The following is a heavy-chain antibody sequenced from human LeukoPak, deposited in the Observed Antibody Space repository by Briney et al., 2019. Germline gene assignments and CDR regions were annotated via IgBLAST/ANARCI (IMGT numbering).Heavy chain of an antibody. Sequence: SEALSLTCTVSDGAIAGYSWSWIRQAPGKGLEWIGYIYYSGDTKYNPSLQSRVIVSVDTSKNQFSLKLSSVSAADTAVYYCARDPHDSSGYYASYYYYYMDVWGKGTTVTVSS. CDR1: DGAIAGYS. V-gene: IGHV4-59*01. J-gene: IGHJ6*03. CDR3: ARDPHDSSGYYASYYYYYMDV. CDR2: IYYSGDT. D-gene: IGHD3-22*01.